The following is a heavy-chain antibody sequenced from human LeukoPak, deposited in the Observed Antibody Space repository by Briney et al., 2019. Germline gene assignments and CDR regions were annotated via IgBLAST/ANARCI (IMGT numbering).Heavy chain of an antibody. CDR1: GFTFRSYW. J-gene: IGHJ4*02. V-gene: IGHV3-7*01. Sequence: GRSLRLSCAASGFTFRSYWMSWVRQAPGKGLEWVANINQGGSVKYYVDSVKGRFTISRDDAKNSLYVQMNSLRDEDTAVYYCARVGYSGWNLEYWGQGTLVTVSS. CDR3: ARVGYSGWNLEY. D-gene: IGHD5-12*01. CDR2: INQGGSVK.